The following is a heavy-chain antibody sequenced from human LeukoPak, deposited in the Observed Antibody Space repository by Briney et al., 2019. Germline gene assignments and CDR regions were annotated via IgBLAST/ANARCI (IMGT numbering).Heavy chain of an antibody. Sequence: GGSLRLSCRASGFTFGDYGMSWVRQAPGKGLEWVGFIGGKASGGTSEYAASVKGRLSISRDDSKSIAYLQMNSLKTEDTAVYYCTADQFFWGQGTLVTVSS. CDR1: GFTFGDYG. V-gene: IGHV3-49*04. CDR2: IGGKASGGTS. CDR3: TADQFF. J-gene: IGHJ4*02. D-gene: IGHD3-3*01.